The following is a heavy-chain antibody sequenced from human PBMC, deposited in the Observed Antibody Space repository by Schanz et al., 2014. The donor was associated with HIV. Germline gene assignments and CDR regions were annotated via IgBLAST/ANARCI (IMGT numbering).Heavy chain of an antibody. CDR1: GYTFTGYY. CDR2: INPNNGVT. V-gene: IGHV1-2*02. CDR3: ARIRTKGVTGTYD. Sequence: VQLVQSGAEVKEPGASVKVSCKTSGYTFTGYYMHWVRQAPGQGLECMGWINPNNGVTNYAEEFQDRVTMTRDTSISTAYLELSRLTLDDTAVYYCARIRTKGVTGTYDWGQGTLVTVSS. D-gene: IGHD1-1*01. J-gene: IGHJ4*02.